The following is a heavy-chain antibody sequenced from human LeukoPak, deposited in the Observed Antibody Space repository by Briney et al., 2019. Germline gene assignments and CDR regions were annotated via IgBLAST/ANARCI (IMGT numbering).Heavy chain of an antibody. Sequence: GGSLRLSCAASGFTFSSYGMHWVRQAPGKGLEWVAVISYDGSNKYYADSVKGRFTISRDNSKNTLYLQMNSLRAEDTAVYYCAKELSDIAVDFVDYWGQGTLVTVSS. J-gene: IGHJ4*02. CDR1: GFTFSSYG. CDR3: AKELSDIAVDFVDY. CDR2: ISYDGSNK. D-gene: IGHD6-19*01. V-gene: IGHV3-30*18.